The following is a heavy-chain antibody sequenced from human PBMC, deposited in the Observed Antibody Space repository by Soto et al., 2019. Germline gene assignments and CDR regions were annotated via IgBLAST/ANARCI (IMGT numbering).Heavy chain of an antibody. CDR1: GFTFSSYA. CDR3: AKGVNLRFLEWLFDY. J-gene: IGHJ4*02. V-gene: IGHV3-23*01. CDR2: ISGSGGST. D-gene: IGHD3-3*01. Sequence: GGSLRLSCAASGFTFSSYAMSWVRQAPGKGLEWVSAISGSGGSTYYADSVKGRFTISRDNSKNTLYLQMNSLRAEDTAVYYCAKGVNLRFLEWLFDYWGQGTLVTVSS.